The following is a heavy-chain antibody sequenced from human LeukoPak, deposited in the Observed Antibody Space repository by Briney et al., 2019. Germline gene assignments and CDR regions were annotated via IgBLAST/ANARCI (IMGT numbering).Heavy chain of an antibody. CDR2: IWYDGSNK. CDR1: GFTFSSYG. CDR3: ARDLQDIVVVPAAIPQAFDI. J-gene: IGHJ3*02. V-gene: IGHV3-33*01. Sequence: GGSLRLSCVASGFTFSSYGMHWVRQAPGKGLEWVAVIWYDGSNKYYADSVKGRFTISRDNSKNTLYLQMNSLRAEDTAVYYCARDLQDIVVVPAAIPQAFDIWGQGTMVTVSS. D-gene: IGHD2-2*02.